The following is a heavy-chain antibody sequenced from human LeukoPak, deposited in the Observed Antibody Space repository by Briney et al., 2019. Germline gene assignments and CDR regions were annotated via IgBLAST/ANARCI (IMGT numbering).Heavy chain of an antibody. CDR1: RFTFSSYW. V-gene: IGHV3-7*01. J-gene: IGHJ5*02. CDR2: IKPDGSEG. D-gene: IGHD2-15*01. CDR3: ARDSKLRSGGLFDP. Sequence: GGALRLSCTASRFTFSSYWLSWLRQAPAKGLEGVADIKPDGSEGYYVDSVRGRFAISSDNAKNSLYLQMNSLRAEDTAVYCCARDSKLRSGGLFDPWGQGTLVTVSS.